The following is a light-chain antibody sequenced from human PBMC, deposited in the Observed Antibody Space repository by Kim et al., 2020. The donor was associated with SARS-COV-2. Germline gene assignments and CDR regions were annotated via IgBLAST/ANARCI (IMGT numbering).Light chain of an antibody. CDR2: DVF. J-gene: IGLJ2*01. V-gene: IGLV2-11*01. CDR1: STDVGAYNY. Sequence: QSALTQPRSVSGSPGQSVTISCTGASTDVGAYNYVSWFQQHPGKVPQLIIYDVFKRPSGVPARFSGSKEGDTVSLTISGLRAEDEADYYCCSYAGSYTLILGGGTQLTVL. CDR3: CSYAGSYTLI.